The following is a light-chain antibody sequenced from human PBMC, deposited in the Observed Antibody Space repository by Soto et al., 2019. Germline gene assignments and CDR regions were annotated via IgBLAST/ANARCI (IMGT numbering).Light chain of an antibody. CDR3: SSYTSSSTPV. V-gene: IGLV2-14*01. Sequence: QSALTQPVSVSGSPGQSITISCTGTSSDVGGYNYVSWYQQHPGKAPKLMIYDVSNRPSGVSNRFSGSKSGNTASLTISGLQAEDEADYYCSSYTSSSTPVFGGGTQLTVL. J-gene: IGLJ2*01. CDR2: DVS. CDR1: SSDVGGYNY.